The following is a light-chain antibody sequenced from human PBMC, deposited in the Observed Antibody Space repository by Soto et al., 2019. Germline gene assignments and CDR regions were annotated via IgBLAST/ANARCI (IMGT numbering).Light chain of an antibody. J-gene: IGLJ2*01. Sequence: QSALTQPPSVSATPGQGGTLSCSGGDSNIGSTAVNWYQQVPGTAPKLLIYSSNQRPSGVPDRISGSKSGTSASLAISGLQSEDEADYYCAAWDDDLHVWLFGGGTKLTVL. V-gene: IGLV1-44*01. CDR3: AAWDDDLHVWL. CDR2: SSN. CDR1: DSNIGSTA.